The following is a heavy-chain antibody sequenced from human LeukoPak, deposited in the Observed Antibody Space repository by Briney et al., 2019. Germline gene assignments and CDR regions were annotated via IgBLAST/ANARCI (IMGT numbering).Heavy chain of an antibody. D-gene: IGHD6-19*01. CDR2: ISKNGGST. CDR3: ARDYVAADYYYGMDV. CDR1: GFTFSSYA. V-gene: IGHV3-64*01. Sequence: PGGSLRLSCAASGFTFSSYAMHWVRQAPGKGLEYVSAISKNGGSTYYANSMKGRFTISRDNSKNTLYLQMGSLRAEDMAVYYCARDYVAADYYYGMDVWGQGTTVTVSS. J-gene: IGHJ6*02.